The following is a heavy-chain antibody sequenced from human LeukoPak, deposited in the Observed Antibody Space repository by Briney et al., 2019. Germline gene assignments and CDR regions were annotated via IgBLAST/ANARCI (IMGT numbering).Heavy chain of an antibody. CDR2: ISYDGSNK. Sequence: GRSLRLSCAASGFTFSSYAMHWVRQAPGKGLEWVAVISYDGSNKYYADSVKGRFTISRDNSKNTLYLQMNSLRAEDTAVYYCARDSYYGPDYWGQGTLVTVSS. CDR3: ARDSYYGPDY. J-gene: IGHJ4*02. CDR1: GFTFSSYA. D-gene: IGHD3-10*01. V-gene: IGHV3-30-3*01.